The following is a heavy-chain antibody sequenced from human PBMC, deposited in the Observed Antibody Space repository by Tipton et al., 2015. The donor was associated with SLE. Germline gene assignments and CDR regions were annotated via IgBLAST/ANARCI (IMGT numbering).Heavy chain of an antibody. D-gene: IGHD2-21*01. J-gene: IGHJ4*02. CDR2: IYRSGNT. CDR1: GYSISSGYY. Sequence: TLSLTCTVSGYSISSGYYWGWIRQPPGKGLEWIGSIYRSGNTFYNPSLKSRVTISVDTSKNQFSLKLSSVTAADTAVYYCARYIVVVRYFDYWGQGTLVTVSS. CDR3: ARYIVVVRYFDY. V-gene: IGHV4-38-2*02.